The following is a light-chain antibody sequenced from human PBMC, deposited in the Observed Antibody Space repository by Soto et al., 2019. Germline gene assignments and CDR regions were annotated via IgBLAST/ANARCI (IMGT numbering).Light chain of an antibody. CDR1: QRVSSK. Sequence: EIVMTQSPATLSVSPGDTATLSCRASQRVSSKLAWYQQKPGQAPRLLIFRASTRATGLPARFSGSGSGTEFTLTISSLQSEDFAVYYCQQYDNRPWTFGQGTKVEIK. CDR2: RAS. V-gene: IGKV3-15*01. J-gene: IGKJ1*01. CDR3: QQYDNRPWT.